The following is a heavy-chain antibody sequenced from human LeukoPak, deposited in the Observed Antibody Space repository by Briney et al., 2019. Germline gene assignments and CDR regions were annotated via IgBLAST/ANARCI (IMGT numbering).Heavy chain of an antibody. CDR3: VEGGYSYGDPLPGQ. J-gene: IGHJ4*02. D-gene: IGHD5-18*01. CDR1: GFTFSSYW. Sequence: GGSLRLSCAASGFTFSSYWMSWVRQAPGKGLELVANIKQDGSEKYYVDSVKGRFTISRDNAKNSLYLQMNSLRAEDTAVYYCVEGGYSYGDPLPGQWGQGTLVTVSS. CDR2: IKQDGSEK. V-gene: IGHV3-7*01.